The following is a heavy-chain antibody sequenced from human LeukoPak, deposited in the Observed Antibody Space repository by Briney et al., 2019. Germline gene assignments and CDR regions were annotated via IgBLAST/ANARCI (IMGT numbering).Heavy chain of an antibody. CDR3: AKDMGGSGSYYFDY. Sequence: GRSLRLSCAASGFTFSSYAMHWVRQAPGKGLEWVAVISYDGSNKYYADSVKGRFTISRDNAKNSLYLQMNSLRAEDTALYYCAKDMGGSGSYYFDYWGQGTLVTVSS. V-gene: IGHV3-30*04. CDR1: GFTFSSYA. J-gene: IGHJ4*02. CDR2: ISYDGSNK. D-gene: IGHD3-10*01.